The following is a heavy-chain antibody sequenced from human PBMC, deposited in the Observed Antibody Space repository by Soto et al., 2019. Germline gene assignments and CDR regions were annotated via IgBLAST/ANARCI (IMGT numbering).Heavy chain of an antibody. Sequence: ASVKVSCKASGYTFTSYGIIWVRQAPGQGLEWMGWINAYNGNTNYAQKFQGRVTMTRNTSMSTAYMELSSLRSEDTAVYYCARGGSSGWEEDAFDIWGQGTMVTVSS. J-gene: IGHJ3*02. V-gene: IGHV1-18*01. CDR1: GYTFTSYG. D-gene: IGHD6-19*01. CDR2: INAYNGNT. CDR3: ARGGSSGWEEDAFDI.